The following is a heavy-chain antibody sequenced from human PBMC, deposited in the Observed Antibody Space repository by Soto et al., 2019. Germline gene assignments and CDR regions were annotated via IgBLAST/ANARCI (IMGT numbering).Heavy chain of an antibody. Sequence: GGSLRLSCAASGFTVSSNYMSWVRQAPGKGLEWVSVIYSGGSTYYADSVKGRFTISRHNSKNTLYLQMNSLRAEDTAVYYCAREGLDYGDHNYYYYMDVWGKGTTVTVSS. CDR2: IYSGGST. V-gene: IGHV3-53*04. CDR1: GFTVSSNY. D-gene: IGHD4-17*01. CDR3: AREGLDYGDHNYYYYMDV. J-gene: IGHJ6*03.